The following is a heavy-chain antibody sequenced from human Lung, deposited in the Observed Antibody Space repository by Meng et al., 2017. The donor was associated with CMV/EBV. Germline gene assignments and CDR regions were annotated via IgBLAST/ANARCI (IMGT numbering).Heavy chain of an antibody. J-gene: IGHJ4*02. CDR2: ISWNSGSI. Sequence: SXKISXAASGFTFSSYAMSWVRQAPGKGLEWVSGISWNSGSIGYADSVKGRFTISRDNAKNSLYLQMNSLRAEDMALYYCAKGLYGGNSGGFDYWGQGTLVXVSS. V-gene: IGHV3-9*03. D-gene: IGHD4-23*01. CDR3: AKGLYGGNSGGFDY. CDR1: GFTFSSYA.